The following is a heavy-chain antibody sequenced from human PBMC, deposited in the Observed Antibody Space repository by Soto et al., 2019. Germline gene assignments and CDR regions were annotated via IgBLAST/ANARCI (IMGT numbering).Heavy chain of an antibody. Sequence: QVQLVQSGAEVKKPGSSVKVSCKASGGTFSSYAISWVRQAPGQGLEWMGGIIPIFGTANYAQKFQGRVTITADESTSTAYIELSSLRSEDTAVYYCARVPSGASCRLCYFDYWGQGTLVTVSS. CDR1: GGTFSSYA. CDR3: ARVPSGASCRLCYFDY. CDR2: IIPIFGTA. D-gene: IGHD2-2*01. J-gene: IGHJ4*02. V-gene: IGHV1-69*01.